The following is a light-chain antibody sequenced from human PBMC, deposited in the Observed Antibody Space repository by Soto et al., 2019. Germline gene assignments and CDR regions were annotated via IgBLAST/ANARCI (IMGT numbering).Light chain of an antibody. V-gene: IGLV2-14*01. CDR3: NSYTTISNRV. J-gene: IGLJ1*01. CDR2: EVT. Sequence: QSVLTQPASVSGSPGQSITISCTGTSSDIGAYNYVSWYQQHPGKAPKLLIYEVTNRPSGVSDRFSGSKSGNTASLTISGLQAEDEAHYYCNSYTTISNRVFGAGTKVNV. CDR1: SSDIGAYNY.